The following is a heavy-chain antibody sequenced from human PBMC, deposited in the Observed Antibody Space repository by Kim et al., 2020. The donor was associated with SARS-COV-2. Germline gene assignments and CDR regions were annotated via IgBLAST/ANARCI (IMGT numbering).Heavy chain of an antibody. Sequence: GGSLRLSCAASGFTFSSYAMSWVRQAPGKGLEWVSAISGSGGSTYYADSVKGRFTISRDNSKNTLYLQMNSLRAEDTAVYYCAKATGGGKAAAGRVYYYYGMAVWGQGTTVTVSS. V-gene: IGHV3-23*01. D-gene: IGHD6-13*01. CDR1: GFTFSSYA. J-gene: IGHJ6*02. CDR3: AKATGGGKAAAGRVYYYYGMAV. CDR2: ISGSGGST.